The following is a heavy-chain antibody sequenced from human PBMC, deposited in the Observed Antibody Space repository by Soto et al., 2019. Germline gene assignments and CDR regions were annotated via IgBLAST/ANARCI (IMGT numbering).Heavy chain of an antibody. J-gene: IGHJ6*02. CDR3: ARVPSPFDYYYAMDV. CDR2: VFSSGTT. CDR1: GDSISSGNKY. V-gene: IGHV4-30-4*01. D-gene: IGHD3-16*01. Sequence: SETLSLTCTVSGDSISSGNKYWSWIRQPPGKGLEWIGYVFSSGTTYYNPSLKGRVSISLDASENQFSLKFASVTDADSAVYYCARVPSPFDYYYAMDVWGQGTTVTVS.